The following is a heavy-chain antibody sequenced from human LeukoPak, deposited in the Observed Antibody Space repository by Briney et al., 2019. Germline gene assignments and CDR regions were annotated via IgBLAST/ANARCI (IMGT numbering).Heavy chain of an antibody. Sequence: GASVKASCKASGYTFTCYYMHWVRQAPGQGLEWMGWINPNSGGTNYAQKFQGRVTMTRDTSISTAYMELSRLRSDDTAVYYCARDLGSGSYPRYYYYMDVWGKGTTVTISS. CDR2: INPNSGGT. CDR3: ARDLGSGSYPRYYYYMDV. CDR1: GYTFTCYY. J-gene: IGHJ6*03. V-gene: IGHV1-2*02. D-gene: IGHD3-10*01.